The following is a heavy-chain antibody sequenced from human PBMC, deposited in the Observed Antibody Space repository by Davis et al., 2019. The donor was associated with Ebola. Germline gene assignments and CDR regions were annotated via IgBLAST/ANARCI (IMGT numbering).Heavy chain of an antibody. J-gene: IGHJ5*02. Sequence: PGGSLRLSCKGSGSSFTSYWIGWVRQMPGKGLEWMGIIYPGDSDTRYSPSFQGQVTISADKSISTAYLQWSSLKASDTAMYYCARQIVVVVAASKTGRFDPWGQGTLVTVSS. D-gene: IGHD2-15*01. CDR1: GSSFTSYW. CDR2: IYPGDSDT. CDR3: ARQIVVVVAASKTGRFDP. V-gene: IGHV5-51*01.